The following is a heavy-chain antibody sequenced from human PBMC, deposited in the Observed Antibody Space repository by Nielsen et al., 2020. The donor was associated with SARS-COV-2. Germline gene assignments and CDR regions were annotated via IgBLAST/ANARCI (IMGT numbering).Heavy chain of an antibody. D-gene: IGHD6-19*01. CDR2: IYYSGST. Sequence: SETLSLTCSVSGGSISSSNYYWGWIRQPPGKGLEWIGSIYYSGSTFYNPSLKSRVTISVDTSKKQFSLKLSSVTAADTAVYYCARGRIAVAGTGDNWFDPWGQGTLVTVSS. CDR3: ARGRIAVAGTGDNWFDP. J-gene: IGHJ5*02. CDR1: GGSISSSNYY. V-gene: IGHV4-39*01.